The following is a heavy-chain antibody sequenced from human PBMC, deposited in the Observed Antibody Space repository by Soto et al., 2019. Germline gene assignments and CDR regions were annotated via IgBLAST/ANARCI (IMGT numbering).Heavy chain of an antibody. Sequence: SLRLSCAGSGFTFSNYAMSWVCQAPGKGLEWVSAISSAVNTYYADSVKGRFTISRDNSKNTLSLQMNSLRAEDTAVYYCAKQVRDGTSSPYYFDYWGQGTLVTVSS. CDR3: AKQVRDGTSSPYYFDY. CDR2: ISSAVNT. D-gene: IGHD6-6*01. J-gene: IGHJ4*02. V-gene: IGHV3-23*01. CDR1: GFTFSNYA.